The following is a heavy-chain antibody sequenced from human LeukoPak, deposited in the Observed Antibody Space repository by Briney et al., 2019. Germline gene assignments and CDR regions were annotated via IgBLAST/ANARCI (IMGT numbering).Heavy chain of an antibody. CDR2: INNDGSST. D-gene: IGHD1-14*01. V-gene: IGHV3-74*01. Sequence: GGSLRLSCEASGFTFSSYWMHWVRQVPGKGLVWVSRINNDGSSTSYADSVKGRFTISRDNGKNTLYLQMNSLRAEDTAVYYCATGQGHGMDVWGQGTTVTVSS. J-gene: IGHJ6*02. CDR3: ATGQGHGMDV. CDR1: GFTFSSYW.